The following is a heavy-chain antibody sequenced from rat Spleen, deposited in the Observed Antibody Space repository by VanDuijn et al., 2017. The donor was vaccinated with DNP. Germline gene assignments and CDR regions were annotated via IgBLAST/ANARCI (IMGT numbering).Heavy chain of an antibody. Sequence: EVKLVESGGGLVQPGRSLKLSCEASGFNFNDYWMGWVRQAPGKGLQWIAEINKDSRTIKYSPSLKDKLTISRDNAQKTLYLQMSRLGSEDTATYYCVSPAYYAGSYPFFWGPGTMVTVSS. CDR3: VSPAYYAGSYPFF. CDR1: GFNFNDYW. CDR2: INKDSRTI. D-gene: IGHD1-12*02. J-gene: IGHJ1*01. V-gene: IGHV4-2*01.